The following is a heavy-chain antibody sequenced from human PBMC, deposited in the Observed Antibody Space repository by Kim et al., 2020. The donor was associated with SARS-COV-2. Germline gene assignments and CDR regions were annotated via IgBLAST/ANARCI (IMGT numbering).Heavy chain of an antibody. CDR3: ARERRIAVAGTGSAGYYYYGMDV. Sequence: GGSLRLSCAASGFTFSSYAMHWVRQAPGKGLEWVAVISYDGSNKYYADSVKGRFTISRDNSKNTLYLQMNSLRAEDTAVYYCARERRIAVAGTGSAGYYYYGMDVWGQGTTVTVSS. J-gene: IGHJ6*02. V-gene: IGHV3-30*04. CDR1: GFTFSSYA. CDR2: ISYDGSNK. D-gene: IGHD6-19*01.